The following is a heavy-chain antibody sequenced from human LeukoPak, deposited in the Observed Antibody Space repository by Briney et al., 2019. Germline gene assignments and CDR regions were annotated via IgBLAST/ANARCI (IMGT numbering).Heavy chain of an antibody. V-gene: IGHV4-59*01. Sequence: PSETLSLTCTVSGGSISSYYWSWIRQPPGKGLEWIGYIYYSGSTNYNPSLKSRVTISVDTSKNQFSLKLSSVTAADTAVYYCAREGSHYDILTGYWDHDAFDIWGQGTMVTVSS. CDR2: IYYSGST. CDR3: AREGSHYDILTGYWDHDAFDI. CDR1: GGSISSYY. J-gene: IGHJ3*02. D-gene: IGHD3-9*01.